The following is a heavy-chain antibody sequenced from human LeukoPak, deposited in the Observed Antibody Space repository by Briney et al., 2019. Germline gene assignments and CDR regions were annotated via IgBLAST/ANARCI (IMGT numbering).Heavy chain of an antibody. D-gene: IGHD3-10*01. J-gene: IGHJ4*02. CDR1: GFTFDDYA. Sequence: GRSLRLSCAASGFTFDDYAMHWVRQAPGKGLEWVSGISWNSGSIGYADSVKGRFTISRDNAKNSLYLQMNSLRAEDTAVYYCASHQTRRQYYYGSGSYIHWGQGTLVTVSS. CDR2: ISWNSGSI. CDR3: ASHQTRRQYYYGSGSYIH. V-gene: IGHV3-9*01.